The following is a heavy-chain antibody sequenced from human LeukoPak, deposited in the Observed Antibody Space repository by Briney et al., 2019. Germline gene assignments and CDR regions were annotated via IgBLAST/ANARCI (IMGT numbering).Heavy chain of an antibody. CDR1: GGSISSGDYY. CDR2: IYYSGST. CDR3: ARSAHNYYDSSGYNDY. D-gene: IGHD3-22*01. Sequence: PSQTLSLTCTVSGGSISSGDYYWSWIRQPPGKGLEWIGHIYYSGSTYYNPSLKSRVTISVDTSKNQFSLKLSSVTAADTAVYYCARSAHNYYDSSGYNDYWGQGTLVTVSS. V-gene: IGHV4-30-4*01. J-gene: IGHJ4*02.